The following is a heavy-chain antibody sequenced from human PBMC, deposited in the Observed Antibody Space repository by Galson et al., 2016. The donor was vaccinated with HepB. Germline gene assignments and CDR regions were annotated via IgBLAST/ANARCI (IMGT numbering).Heavy chain of an antibody. CDR2: LYPGGST. CDR1: GFTVTTDY. Sequence: LRLSCAASGFTVTTDYMNWVRQAPGKGLEWVSILYPGGSTYYADSVKGRFSVSRDTSTNTFYLQMYSLRANYTAVYFCARERRDSSMIRGIYFYAMDVWGQGTTVIVSS. V-gene: IGHV3-53*01. D-gene: IGHD3-10*01. CDR3: ARERRDSSMIRGIYFYAMDV. J-gene: IGHJ6*02.